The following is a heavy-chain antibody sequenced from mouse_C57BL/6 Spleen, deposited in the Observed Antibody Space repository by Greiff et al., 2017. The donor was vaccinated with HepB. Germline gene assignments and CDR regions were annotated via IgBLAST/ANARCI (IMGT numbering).Heavy chain of an antibody. V-gene: IGHV1-76*01. CDR2: IYPGSGNT. CDR1: GYTFTDYY. Sequence: VQLQQSGAELVRPGASVKLSCKASGYTFTDYYINWVKQRPGQGLEWIARIYPGSGNTYYNEKFKGKATLTAEKSSSTAYMQLSSLTSEDSAVYFCARVGYYGSSYAMDYWGQGTSVTVSS. J-gene: IGHJ4*01. D-gene: IGHD1-1*01. CDR3: ARVGYYGSSYAMDY.